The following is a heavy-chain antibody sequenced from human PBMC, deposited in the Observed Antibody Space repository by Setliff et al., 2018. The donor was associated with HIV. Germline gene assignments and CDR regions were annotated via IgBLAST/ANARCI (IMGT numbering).Heavy chain of an antibody. J-gene: IGHJ4*02. CDR3: TREGRGDPAVATTRLDY. D-gene: IGHD5-12*01. Sequence: SETLSLTCSVSGDSFSTSVYFWGWVRQSPGGGLAWIGNIFYTGFTHYNPSLKSRVTISIDTSKNHFSLSLASVSDSDTAVYYCTREGRGDPAVATTRLDYWGQGKWVTV. CDR2: IFYTGFT. V-gene: IGHV4-39*02. CDR1: GDSFSTSVYF.